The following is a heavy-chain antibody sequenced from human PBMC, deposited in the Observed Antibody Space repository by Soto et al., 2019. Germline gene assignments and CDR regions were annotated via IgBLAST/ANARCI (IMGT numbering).Heavy chain of an antibody. CDR3: SSFDGDYRPDY. Sequence: QVQLQESGPGLVKPSETLSLTCAVSGGSVNSGSYYWTWIRQPPGQGLEWIGFVYFNWYTKYNPSLKPRLTITVHMSEIQFSLKLSSITAADTAVYFCSSFDGDYRPDYWGHGTLVPVSS. J-gene: IGHJ4*01. CDR1: GGSVNSGSYY. CDR2: VYFNWYT. V-gene: IGHV4-61*01. D-gene: IGHD4-17*01.